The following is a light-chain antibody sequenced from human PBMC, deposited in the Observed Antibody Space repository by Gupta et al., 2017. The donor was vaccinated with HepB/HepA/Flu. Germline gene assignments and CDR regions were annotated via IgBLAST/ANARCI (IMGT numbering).Light chain of an antibody. Sequence: EIVLTQSPGTLSLSPGERATLSCRASQSLSSNSLAWYLQRPGQAPRLLIYGASSRATGIPDRFSGSGSGTDFTLTITRLEPEDFAVYFCQQYCLSSNTFGQGTRLEIK. CDR1: QSLSSNS. CDR2: GAS. J-gene: IGKJ5*01. CDR3: QQYCLSSNT. V-gene: IGKV3-20*01.